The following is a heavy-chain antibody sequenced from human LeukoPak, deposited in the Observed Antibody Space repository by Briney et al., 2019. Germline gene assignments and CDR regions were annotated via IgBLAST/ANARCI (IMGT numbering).Heavy chain of an antibody. D-gene: IGHD3-22*01. J-gene: IGHJ4*02. CDR2: ISASGNT. Sequence: SETLSLTCTVSGDSISSYYWTWIRQPAGKGLEWIGRISASGNTNYNPSLRSRVTMSVDTSKNQFSLKLSSVTAADTAVYYCARDVWSSGYDYWGQGTLVTVSS. CDR3: ARDVWSSGYDY. CDR1: GDSISSYY. V-gene: IGHV4-4*07.